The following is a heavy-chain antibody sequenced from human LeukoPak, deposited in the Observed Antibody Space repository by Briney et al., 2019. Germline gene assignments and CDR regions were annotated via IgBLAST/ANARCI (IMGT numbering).Heavy chain of an antibody. V-gene: IGHV3-53*01. CDR3: ASSEAVAGTGNFDY. Sequence: PGGSLRLSCAASGFTVSRNYMSWVRQAPGKGLEWVAGIYSGGSSYYADSVKGRFTVSRDNSKYTLYLQMNSLRAEDTAVYYCASSEAVAGTGNFDYWGQGTLVTVSS. CDR2: IYSGGSS. D-gene: IGHD6-19*01. J-gene: IGHJ4*02. CDR1: GFTVSRNY.